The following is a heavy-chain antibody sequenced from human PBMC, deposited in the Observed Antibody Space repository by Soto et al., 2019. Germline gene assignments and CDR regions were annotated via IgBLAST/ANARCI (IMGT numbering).Heavy chain of an antibody. CDR3: ARLRDVYGSEFFDY. J-gene: IGHJ4*02. Sequence: SETLSLTCTVSGGSISSGGYYWSWIRQHPGKGLEWIGYIYYSGSTYYNPSLKSRVTISVDTSKNQFSLRLSSVTAADTAVYYCARLRDVYGSEFFDYWGQGTLVTVSS. CDR2: IYYSGST. CDR1: GGSISSGGYY. D-gene: IGHD3-10*01. V-gene: IGHV4-31*03.